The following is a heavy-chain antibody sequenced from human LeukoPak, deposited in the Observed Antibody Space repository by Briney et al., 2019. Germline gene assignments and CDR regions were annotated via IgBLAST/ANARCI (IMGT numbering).Heavy chain of an antibody. CDR3: ARDGMTTVTTWGY. CDR2: ISAYNGNT. J-gene: IGHJ4*02. D-gene: IGHD4-17*01. V-gene: IGHV1-18*04. Sequence: ASVKVSCKASGYTFTGYYMHWVRQAPGQGLEWMGWISAYNGNTNYAQKLQGRVTMTTDTSTSTAYMELRSLRSDDTAVYYCARDGMTTVTTWGYWGQGTLVTVSS. CDR1: GYTFTGYY.